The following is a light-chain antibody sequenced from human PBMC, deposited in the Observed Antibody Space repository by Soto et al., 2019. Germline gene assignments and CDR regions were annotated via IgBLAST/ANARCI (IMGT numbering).Light chain of an antibody. Sequence: QSVLTQPPSASGTPGQRVTISCSGSRSSVGSNTVNWYQHLPGTAPKLLIYSNNHRPSGVPDRFSASKAGASASLAISGLQSEDEGDYYCATWDGSLPGEVFGGGTKLTVL. CDR3: ATWDGSLPGEV. CDR1: RSSVGSNT. V-gene: IGLV1-44*01. J-gene: IGLJ2*01. CDR2: SNN.